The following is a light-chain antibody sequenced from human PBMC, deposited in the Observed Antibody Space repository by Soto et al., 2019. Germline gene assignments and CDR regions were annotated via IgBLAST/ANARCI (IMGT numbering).Light chain of an antibody. J-gene: IGKJ1*01. CDR3: QQRKNWPPIT. CDR2: DSS. Sequence: EIELTQSPATLSLSPGETATLSCRASQNFCKFLSWYPQTPGQPPMRLIFDSSNRATGVSVRFSGSGSGTVFTLTIGSLEPEDSAVYYCQQRKNWPPITFGQGTKVE. CDR1: QNFCKF. V-gene: IGKV3-11*01.